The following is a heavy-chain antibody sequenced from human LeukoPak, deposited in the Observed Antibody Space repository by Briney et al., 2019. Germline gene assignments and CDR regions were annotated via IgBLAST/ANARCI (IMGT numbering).Heavy chain of an antibody. CDR1: GFLFSNYW. J-gene: IGHJ4*02. CDR2: IKQDGSEK. CDR3: AKDISRYSGSHFDY. V-gene: IGHV3-7*03. Sequence: PGGSLRLSCAASGFLFSNYWMSWVRQAPGKGLEWVANIKQDGSEKYYVDSVKGRFTISRDNAKNSLYLQMNSLRAEDMALYYCAKDISRYSGSHFDYWGQGTLVTVSS. D-gene: IGHD1-26*01.